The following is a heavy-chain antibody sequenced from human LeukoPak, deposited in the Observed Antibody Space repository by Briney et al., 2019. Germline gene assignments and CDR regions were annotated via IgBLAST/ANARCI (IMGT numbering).Heavy chain of an antibody. Sequence: GGSLRLSYAASGFTVSSNYMSWVRQAPGKGLEWVSVIYSGGSTYYADSVKGRFTISRDNAKNSLYLQMNSLRAEDTAVYYCARNADVLDYWGQGTLVTVSS. CDR2: IYSGGST. J-gene: IGHJ4*02. V-gene: IGHV3-53*01. CDR3: ARNADVLDY. D-gene: IGHD2-2*01. CDR1: GFTVSSNY.